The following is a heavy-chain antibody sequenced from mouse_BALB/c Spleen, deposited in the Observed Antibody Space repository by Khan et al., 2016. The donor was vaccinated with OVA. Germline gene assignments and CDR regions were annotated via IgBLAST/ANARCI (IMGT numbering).Heavy chain of an antibody. CDR3: ARDYDFFAS. CDR2: INPNTDNI. V-gene: IGHV1-26*01. J-gene: IGHJ3*01. Sequence: VQLQQSGPDLVKPGASVKISCKASGYSFTLYYMSWVKQSPGKSLEWIGRINPNTDNINYNQKFKGKATLTVDKSSNTAYMELRSLTSEDSAVYFCARDYDFFASWGQGTLVTVSP. CDR1: GYSFTLYY. D-gene: IGHD1-1*01.